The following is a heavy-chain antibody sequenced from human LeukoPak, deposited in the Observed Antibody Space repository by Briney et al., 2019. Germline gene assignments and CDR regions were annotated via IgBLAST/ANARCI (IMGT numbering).Heavy chain of an antibody. CDR2: ISATGTST. Sequence: GGSLRLSCAASGFTSSSYAMTWVRQAPGKGLEWVSTISATGTSTYYADSVKGRLTISRDNSKNTLYLQMNSLRAEDTAVYSCAKDSGTYYKAFDYWGQGTLVTVSS. CDR1: GFTSSSYA. CDR3: AKDSGTYYKAFDY. J-gene: IGHJ4*02. D-gene: IGHD1-26*01. V-gene: IGHV3-23*01.